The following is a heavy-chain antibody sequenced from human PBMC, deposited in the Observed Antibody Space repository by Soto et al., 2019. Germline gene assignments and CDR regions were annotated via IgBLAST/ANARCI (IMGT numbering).Heavy chain of an antibody. CDR1: GFTFSSYS. V-gene: IGHV3-21*01. J-gene: IGHJ5*02. CDR2: ISSSSSYI. D-gene: IGHD5-18*01. CDR3: ARGHLRGYSSP. Sequence: PGGSMRLSCAASGFTFSSYSMNWVCQAPGKGLEWVSSISSSSSYIYYADSVKGRFTISRDNAKNSLYLQMNSLRAEDTAVYYCARGHLRGYSSPWGQGTLVTVSS.